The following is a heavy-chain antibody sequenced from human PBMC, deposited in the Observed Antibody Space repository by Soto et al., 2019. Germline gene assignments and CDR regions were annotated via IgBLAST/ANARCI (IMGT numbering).Heavy chain of an antibody. CDR3: ARGLITGSHYSGGWYYFDS. V-gene: IGHV4-34*01. J-gene: IGHJ4*02. CDR1: GESFSGYI. CDR2: INHSGSA. Sequence: QVQLQQSGAGLLKPSETLSLTCAVYGESFSGYIWTWIRQTPGKGLQWIGQINHSGSASYNPSLKSRAPIPVHPSNSQFSLELSSVTAADTAVYYCARGLITGSHYSGGWYYFDSWGQGTQVTVSS. D-gene: IGHD6-19*01.